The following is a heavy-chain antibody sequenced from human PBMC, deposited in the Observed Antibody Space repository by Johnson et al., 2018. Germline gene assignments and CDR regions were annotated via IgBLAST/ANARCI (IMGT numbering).Heavy chain of an antibody. CDR1: GFTFSSYG. V-gene: IGHV3-33*06. Sequence: QVQLVQSGGGVVQPGRSLRLSCAASGFTFSSYGMHWVRQAPGKGLEWVAVIWYDGSNTYYADSVKGRFTISRHNSKNTRYLKMNSLRTEDTAVYYCAKDPRSSWKRASNSYYMDVWGKGTTDTVSS. CDR3: AKDPRSSWKRASNSYYMDV. CDR2: IWYDGSNT. J-gene: IGHJ6*03. D-gene: IGHD6-13*01.